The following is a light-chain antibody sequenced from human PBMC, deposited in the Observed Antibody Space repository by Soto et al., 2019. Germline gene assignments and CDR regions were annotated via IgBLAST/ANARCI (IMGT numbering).Light chain of an antibody. V-gene: IGLV6-57*02. CDR1: SGSITSHH. J-gene: IGLJ2*01. CDR3: QSYDSNNHVV. CDR2: EDD. Sequence: NFMLTQPHSVSESPGKTVTISCTGTSGSITSHHVQWYQQRPGSAPTAVIFEDDLRPSGVPDRFSGSVDSSSNSASLTISALKTEDEADYYCQSYDSNNHVVFGGGTQLTVL.